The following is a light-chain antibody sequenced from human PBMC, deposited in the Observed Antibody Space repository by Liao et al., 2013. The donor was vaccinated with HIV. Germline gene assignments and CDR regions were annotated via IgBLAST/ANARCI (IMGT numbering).Light chain of an antibody. CDR1: KLGDKY. CDR3: QAWDSSTAF. CDR2: QDS. V-gene: IGLV3-1*01. Sequence: SYYLTQPPAVSVSPGQTASITCSGDKLGDKYACWYQQKPGQSPVLVIYQDSKRPSGIPERFSGSNSGNTATLTISGTQAMDEADYYCQAWDSSTAFFGTGTKVTVL. J-gene: IGLJ1*01.